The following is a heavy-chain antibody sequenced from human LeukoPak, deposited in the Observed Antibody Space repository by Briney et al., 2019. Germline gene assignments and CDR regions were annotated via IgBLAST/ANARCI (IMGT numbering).Heavy chain of an antibody. CDR1: GFTFSSYE. J-gene: IGHJ4*02. Sequence: GGSLRLSCAASGFTFSSYEMNWVRQAPGKGLEWVSYISSSGSTIYYADSVKGRFTISRDNAKNSLYLQMNSLRAEDTAVYYCARDWGYYYDSSGYYEVWGQGTLVTVSS. D-gene: IGHD3-22*01. CDR3: ARDWGYYYDSSGYYEV. CDR2: ISSSGSTI. V-gene: IGHV3-48*03.